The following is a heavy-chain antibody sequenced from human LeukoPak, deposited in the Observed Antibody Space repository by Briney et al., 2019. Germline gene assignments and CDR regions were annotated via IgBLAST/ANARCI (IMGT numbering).Heavy chain of an antibody. J-gene: IGHJ4*02. Sequence: GGSLRLSCAASGFTFSGSAMHWVRQASGKGLEWVGRIRGKANSYATAYAASVKGRFTISRDDSKNTAYLQMNSLKTEDTAVYYCAKPGDPQVDTPELYFDYWGQGTLVTVSS. D-gene: IGHD1-26*01. CDR1: GFTFSGSA. CDR2: IRGKANSYAT. CDR3: AKPGDPQVDTPELYFDY. V-gene: IGHV3-73*01.